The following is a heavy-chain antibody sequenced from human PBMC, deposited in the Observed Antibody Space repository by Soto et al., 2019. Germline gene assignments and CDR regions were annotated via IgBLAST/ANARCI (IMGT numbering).Heavy chain of an antibody. Sequence: QVQLVQSGAEVKKPGASVKVSCKASGYTFTSYGISWVRQAPGQGLEWMGWISAYHGNTNYAQKLKGRVTMTPEPSTSPAYMELRSLRADDTAVYYCARDRSTMVRGVMGNWGQGTLVTVSS. CDR1: GYTFTSYG. CDR3: ARDRSTMVRGVMGN. V-gene: IGHV1-18*01. D-gene: IGHD3-10*01. CDR2: ISAYHGNT. J-gene: IGHJ4*02.